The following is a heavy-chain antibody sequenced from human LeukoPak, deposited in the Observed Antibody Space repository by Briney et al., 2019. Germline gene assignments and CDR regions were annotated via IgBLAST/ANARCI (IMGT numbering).Heavy chain of an antibody. Sequence: ASVKVSCKASGYTFTGYYMHWVRQAPGQGFEWMGWINPNSGGTNYAQKFQGRVTMTRDTSTSTVYMELSSLRSEDTAVYYCARAHCSSTSCYIVDPWGQGTLVTVSS. D-gene: IGHD2-2*02. CDR3: ARAHCSSTSCYIVDP. CDR2: INPNSGGT. J-gene: IGHJ5*02. V-gene: IGHV1-2*02. CDR1: GYTFTGYY.